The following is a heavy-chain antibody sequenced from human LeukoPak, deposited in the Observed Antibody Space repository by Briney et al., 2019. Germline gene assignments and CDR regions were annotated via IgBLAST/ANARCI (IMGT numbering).Heavy chain of an antibody. Sequence: GGSLRLSCAASGFTLSSYSMNWVRQAPGKGLEWVSSISSSSSYRYYADSVKGRFTISRDNAKNSLYLQMNSLRAEDTAVYYCARIGGGYDYNWFDPWGQGTLVTVSS. CDR3: ARIGGGYDYNWFDP. D-gene: IGHD5-12*01. CDR1: GFTLSSYS. CDR2: ISSSSSYR. V-gene: IGHV3-21*01. J-gene: IGHJ5*02.